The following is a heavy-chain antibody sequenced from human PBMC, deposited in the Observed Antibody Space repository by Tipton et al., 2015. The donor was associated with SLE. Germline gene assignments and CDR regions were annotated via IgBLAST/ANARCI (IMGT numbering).Heavy chain of an antibody. CDR3: AREDHSTYIY. Sequence: SLRLSCAASGFTFSGYDMHWVRQTTGKRLEWVSAIGTTGDTYYPGSVKGRFTISREDAKNSLYLQMNSLGAGDTAVYYCAREDHSTYIYWGQGTLLTVSS. D-gene: IGHD4-11*01. J-gene: IGHJ4*02. CDR1: GFTFSGYD. V-gene: IGHV3-13*01. CDR2: IGTTGDT.